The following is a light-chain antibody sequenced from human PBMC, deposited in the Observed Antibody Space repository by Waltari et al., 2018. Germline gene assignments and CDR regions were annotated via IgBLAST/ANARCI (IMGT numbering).Light chain of an antibody. J-gene: IGKJ2*01. CDR2: KVS. Sequence: DVVMTQSPLSLPVTLGQPASISCRVGQSLLHSDGNTYLNWFHQRPGQSPRRLIYKVSNRDSGVPDRFSGSGSGTDFTLKISRVEAEDLGVYYCMQGTHWPYTFGQGTKLEIK. CDR1: QSLLHSDGNTY. V-gene: IGKV2-30*02. CDR3: MQGTHWPYT.